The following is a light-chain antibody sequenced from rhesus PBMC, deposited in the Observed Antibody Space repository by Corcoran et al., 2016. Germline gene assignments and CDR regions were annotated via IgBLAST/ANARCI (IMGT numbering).Light chain of an antibody. J-gene: IGKJ2*01. CDR2: EVS. V-gene: IGKV2-104*02. CDR3: MQALELCS. Sequence: DIVMTQTPLSLSVTPGEPASSSRRSSQSLLHTEDGNTYLDWYLQKPGQSPQLLIYEVSHRACGVPDRFSVSWAETDFTLKINRVEPEDVGIFCCMQALELCSFGQGTKVAIK. CDR1: QSLLHTEDGNTY.